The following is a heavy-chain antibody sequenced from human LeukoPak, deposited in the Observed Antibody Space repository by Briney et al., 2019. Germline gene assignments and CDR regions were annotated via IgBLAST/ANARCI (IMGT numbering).Heavy chain of an antibody. Sequence: GGSLRLSCAASGFTFSSYGMHWVRQAPGKGLEWVAFIRYDGSNKYYADSVKGRFTISRDNSKNTLYLQMNSLRAEDMAVYYCAKVRNYYDSSGYPLPGYWGQGTLVTVSS. CDR2: IRYDGSNK. CDR3: AKVRNYYDSSGYPLPGY. D-gene: IGHD3-22*01. V-gene: IGHV3-30*02. CDR1: GFTFSSYG. J-gene: IGHJ4*02.